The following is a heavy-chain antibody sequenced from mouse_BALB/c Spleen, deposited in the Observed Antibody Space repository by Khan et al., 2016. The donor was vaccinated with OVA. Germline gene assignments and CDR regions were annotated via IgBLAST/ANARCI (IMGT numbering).Heavy chain of an antibody. J-gene: IGHJ2*01. Sequence: QVRLQQSGAELVRPGTSVKMSCKAAGYTFTNYWIGWVKQRPGHGLEWIGDIFPGGGYTNYDEKFKGMATLTTDTSSSTAYMQLSSLTSEDSAIYYCAGRGAARATWDFFDYWGQGTTLTVAS. CDR2: IFPGGGYT. CDR3: AGRGAARATWDFFDY. CDR1: GYTFTNYW. V-gene: IGHV1-63*02. D-gene: IGHD3-1*01.